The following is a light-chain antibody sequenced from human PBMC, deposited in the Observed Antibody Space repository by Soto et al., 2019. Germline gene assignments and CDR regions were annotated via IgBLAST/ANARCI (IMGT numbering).Light chain of an antibody. CDR1: SSNIGNNY. CDR3: GAWDSSLSAGV. J-gene: IGLJ2*01. V-gene: IGLV1-51*01. Sequence: QAVLTQPPSVSAAPGQKVTISCSGSSSNIGNNYVSWYQQLPGTAPTLLIYDNDKRPSGIPDRFSGSKSGTSATLGITGLQTGDEADYYCGAWDSSLSAGVFGGGTQLTVL. CDR2: DND.